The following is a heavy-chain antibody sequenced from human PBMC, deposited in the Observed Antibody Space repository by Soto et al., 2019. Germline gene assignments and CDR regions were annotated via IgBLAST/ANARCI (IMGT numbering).Heavy chain of an antibody. D-gene: IGHD3-22*01. J-gene: IGHJ4*02. CDR2: ISYDGSNK. CDR3: ARDTSYHSTGYYYGSYYFDY. CDR1: GFTFSSYA. Sequence: PGGSLRLSCAASGFTFSSYAMHWVRQAPGKGLEWVAVISYDGSNKYYADSVKGRFTISRDNSKNTLYLQMNSLRAEDTAVYYCARDTSYHSTGYYYGSYYFDYWGQGTLVTVSS. V-gene: IGHV3-30-3*01.